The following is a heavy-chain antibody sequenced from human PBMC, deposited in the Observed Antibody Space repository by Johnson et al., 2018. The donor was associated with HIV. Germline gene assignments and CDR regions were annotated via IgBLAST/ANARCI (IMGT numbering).Heavy chain of an antibody. CDR2: MWYDGSNK. J-gene: IGHJ3*01. Sequence: QVQLVESGGGMVQPGRSMRLSCAASGFTFSNFAMHWVRQAPGKGLEWVAVMWYDGSNKYYADSVKGRFTISRDNSKNTLYLQMNSLRAEDTAVYYCAKDITPYSGAFDLWGQGTMVTVSS. D-gene: IGHD3-10*01. CDR3: AKDITPYSGAFDL. CDR1: GFTFSNFA. V-gene: IGHV3-33*06.